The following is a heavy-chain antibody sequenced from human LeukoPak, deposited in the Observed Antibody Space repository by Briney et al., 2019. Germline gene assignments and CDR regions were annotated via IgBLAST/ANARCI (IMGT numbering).Heavy chain of an antibody. Sequence: ASVKVSCKASGYTFTSYGISCVRQAPGQVLEWMGWISAYNRNTNYAQKLQGRGTMTTDTSTSTAYMELRSLRSDDTAVYYCARGSIAAAGYYFDYWGQGTLVTVSS. CDR3: ARGSIAAAGYYFDY. CDR1: GYTFTSYG. V-gene: IGHV1-18*01. D-gene: IGHD6-13*01. J-gene: IGHJ4*02. CDR2: ISAYNRNT.